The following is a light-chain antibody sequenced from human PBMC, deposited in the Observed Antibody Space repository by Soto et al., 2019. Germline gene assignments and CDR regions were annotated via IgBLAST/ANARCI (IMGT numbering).Light chain of an antibody. CDR3: SSYTSSSTYV. CDR1: SSDVGGYNY. V-gene: IGLV2-14*01. J-gene: IGLJ1*01. Sequence: QSVLTQPASVSGSPGQSITISCTGTSSDVGGYNYVSWYQQHPGKAPKLMIYEVSNRPSGVSNRFSGSKSGNTASLTISGLQAEDEADYHCSSYTSSSTYVLGTGTKVTVL. CDR2: EVS.